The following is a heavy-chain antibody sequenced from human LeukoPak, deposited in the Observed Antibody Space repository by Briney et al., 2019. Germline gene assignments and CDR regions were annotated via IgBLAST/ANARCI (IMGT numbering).Heavy chain of an antibody. Sequence: PGGSLRLSCAASGFTFSSYWMSWVRQAPGKGLEWVANIRQDGSVQNYVDSVKGLFTISRDNPKNSVYLQMSSLRAEDTAVYYCLVRSRSRGFDYWGQGTLVTVSS. CDR2: IRQDGSVQ. CDR1: GFTFSSYW. V-gene: IGHV3-7*01. D-gene: IGHD2/OR15-2a*01. J-gene: IGHJ4*02. CDR3: LVRSRSRGFDY.